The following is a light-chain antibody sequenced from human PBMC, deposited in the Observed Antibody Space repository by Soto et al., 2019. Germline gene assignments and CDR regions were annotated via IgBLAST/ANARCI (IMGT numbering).Light chain of an antibody. CDR2: DVS. J-gene: IGLJ1*01. CDR3: SSYTSSSTYV. CDR1: SSDVGGYNY. V-gene: IGLV2-14*01. Sequence: QSALTQPASVSGSPRQSITISCTGTSSDVGGYNYVSWYQQHPGKAPKLMIYDVSNRPSGVSNRFSGSKSGNTASLTISGLQAEDEADYYCSSYTSSSTYVFGTGTKVTV.